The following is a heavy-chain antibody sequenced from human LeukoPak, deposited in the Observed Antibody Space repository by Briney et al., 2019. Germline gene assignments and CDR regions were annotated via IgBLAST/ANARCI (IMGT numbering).Heavy chain of an antibody. CDR1: GFTFDDYA. V-gene: IGHV3-9*01. Sequence: GGSLRLSCAASGFTFDDYAMHWVRQAPGKGLEWVSGISWNSGSIGYADSVKGRFTISRDNAKNSMYLQMNSLRAEDTAVYYCARDTVHSSSSYYFDYWGQGTLVTVSS. CDR2: ISWNSGSI. D-gene: IGHD6-13*01. CDR3: ARDTVHSSSSYYFDY. J-gene: IGHJ4*02.